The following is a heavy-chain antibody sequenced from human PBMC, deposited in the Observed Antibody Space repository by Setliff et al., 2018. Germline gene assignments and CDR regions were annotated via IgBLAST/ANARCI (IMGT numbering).Heavy chain of an antibody. J-gene: IGHJ6*03. CDR1: ADTFSRYD. CDR2: ISPYNGKT. CDR3: ARGSRSWGPRDYYYMDV. Sequence: ASVKVSCKASADTFSRYDITWVRQAPGQGLVWMGWISPYNGKTEHAQMFQGRVTMATDRTTNTAYMELRSLKSDDTAVYYCARGSRSWGPRDYYYMDVWGQGTTVTVSS. D-gene: IGHD2-2*01. V-gene: IGHV1-18*01.